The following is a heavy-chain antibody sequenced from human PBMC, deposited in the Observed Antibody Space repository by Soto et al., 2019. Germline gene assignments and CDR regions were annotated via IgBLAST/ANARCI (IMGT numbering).Heavy chain of an antibody. D-gene: IGHD3-10*01. J-gene: IGHJ6*02. CDR1: GGTFSSYA. CDR3: ASIRANSYCYGMDV. V-gene: IGHV1-69*12. Sequence: QVQLVQSGAEVKKPGSSVKVSCKASGGTFSSYAISWVRQAPGQGLEWMGGIIPIFGTADYAQKFQGRVTMTAAESTSTAYMELSSLSAEDTAVYYCASIRANSYCYGMDVWGQGTTVTVSS. CDR2: IIPIFGTA.